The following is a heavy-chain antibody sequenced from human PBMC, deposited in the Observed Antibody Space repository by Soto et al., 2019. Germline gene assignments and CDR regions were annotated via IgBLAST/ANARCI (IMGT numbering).Heavy chain of an antibody. V-gene: IGHV5-51*01. J-gene: IGHJ4*02. Sequence: PGESLKISCKAIGCTFTNYWIGWVRQTPGKGLEWMGIIFPGDSDTRYNPSFEGQVTVSADESISTAYLQWNTLKASDTAMYYCVRPNFGALTHFDFWGQGTLVTVSS. D-gene: IGHD3-16*01. CDR1: GCTFTNYW. CDR2: IFPGDSDT. CDR3: VRPNFGALTHFDF.